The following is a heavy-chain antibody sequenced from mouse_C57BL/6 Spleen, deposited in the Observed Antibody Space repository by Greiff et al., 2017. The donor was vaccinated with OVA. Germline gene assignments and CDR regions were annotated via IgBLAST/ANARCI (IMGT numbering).Heavy chain of an antibody. CDR2: IDPENGDT. CDR3: TFTTMYAMDY. CDR1: GFNIKDDY. V-gene: IGHV14-4*01. J-gene: IGHJ4*01. Sequence: VHVKQSGAELVRPGASVKLSCTASGFNIKDDYMHWVKQRPEQGLEWIGWIDPENGDTEYASKFQGKATITADTSSNTAYLQLSSLTSEDTAVYYCTFTTMYAMDYWGQGTSVTVSS. D-gene: IGHD1-1*01.